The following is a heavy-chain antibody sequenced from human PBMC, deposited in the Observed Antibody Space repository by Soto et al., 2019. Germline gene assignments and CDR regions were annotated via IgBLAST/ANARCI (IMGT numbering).Heavy chain of an antibody. CDR3: ARVRSDFWSGYNSPHYYGMDV. V-gene: IGHV3-13*01. J-gene: IGHJ6*02. CDR2: IGTAGDT. Sequence: GGSLRLSCAASGFTFSSYDMHWVRQATGKGLEWVSAIGTAGDTYYPGSVKGRFTISRENAKNSLYLQMNSLRAEDTAVYYCARVRSDFWSGYNSPHYYGMDVWGQGTTVTVSS. CDR1: GFTFSSYD. D-gene: IGHD3-3*01.